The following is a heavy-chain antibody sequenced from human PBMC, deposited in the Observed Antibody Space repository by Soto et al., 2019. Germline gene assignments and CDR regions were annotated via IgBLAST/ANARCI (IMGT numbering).Heavy chain of an antibody. Sequence: QVQLVESGGDVVQPGRSLRLSCAASGFTFSSYGMHWVRQAPGKGLEWVAVISYDGSNKYYADSVKGRFTISRDNSKNTLYLQMNSLRAEDTAVYYCAEDNSGETERVFDYWGQGTLVTVSS. CDR3: AEDNSGETERVFDY. V-gene: IGHV3-30*18. CDR1: GFTFSSYG. D-gene: IGHD3-10*01. J-gene: IGHJ4*02. CDR2: ISYDGSNK.